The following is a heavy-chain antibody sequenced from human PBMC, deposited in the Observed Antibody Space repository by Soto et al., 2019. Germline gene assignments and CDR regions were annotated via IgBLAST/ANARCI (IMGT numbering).Heavy chain of an antibody. J-gene: IGHJ4*02. V-gene: IGHV3-11*01. CDR2: ISNRGGDI. Sequence: QVQFAESGGGLVKPGGSLRLSCAASGFSFNDYYMSWIRQAPGKGLEWISYISNRGGDIYYADSVKGRFTISRDNAKSSLYLQMNSLRAEDTAVYYCATYARGYSKGFDYWGQGTLVTVSS. CDR3: ATYARGYSKGFDY. D-gene: IGHD5-12*01. CDR1: GFSFNDYY.